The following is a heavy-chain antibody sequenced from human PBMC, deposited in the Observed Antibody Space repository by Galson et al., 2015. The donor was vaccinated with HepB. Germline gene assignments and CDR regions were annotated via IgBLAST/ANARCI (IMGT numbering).Heavy chain of an antibody. CDR1: GFSLSTSEEG. D-gene: IGHD4-17*01. Sequence: PALVKPTQTLTLTCTFSGFSLSTSEEGVGVAWIRQPPGKALEWHALIYWDDDQRYSPSLKNRLTITKDSSKDQVVLIMTKMDPMDTATYYCAHIRDSASVRFDSWGQGAQVTVSS. V-gene: IGHV2-5*02. CDR3: AHIRDSASVRFDS. CDR2: IYWDDDQ. J-gene: IGHJ4*02.